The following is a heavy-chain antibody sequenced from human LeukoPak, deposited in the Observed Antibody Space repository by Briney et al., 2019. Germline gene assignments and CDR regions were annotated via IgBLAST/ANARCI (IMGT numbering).Heavy chain of an antibody. J-gene: IGHJ4*02. Sequence: SETLSLTCTVSGGSISSYYWSWIRQPPGKGLEWIGYIYYSGSTNYNPSLKSRVTISVDTSKNQFSLKLSSVTAADTAVYYCARAKGSGSQQLPIDYWGQGTLVTVSS. CDR3: ARAKGSGSQQLPIDY. CDR1: GGSISSYY. CDR2: IYYSGST. D-gene: IGHD3-22*01. V-gene: IGHV4-59*01.